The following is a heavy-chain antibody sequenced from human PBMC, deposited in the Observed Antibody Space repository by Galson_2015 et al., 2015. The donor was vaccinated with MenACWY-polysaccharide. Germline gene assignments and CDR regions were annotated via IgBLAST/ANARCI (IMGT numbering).Heavy chain of an antibody. V-gene: IGHV3-33*01. CDR2: IWNDGSQK. CDR3: ARDGPGDFYGLDH. J-gene: IGHJ4*02. Sequence: SLRLSCAASGVTFSRYGMHWVRQAPGKGLEWVALIWNDGSQKYYADSVKGRLTISRDNSKDTLYLEMNSLRVEDTAVYYCARDGPGDFYGLDHWGQGTPVLVSS. D-gene: IGHD3-10*01. CDR1: GVTFSRYG.